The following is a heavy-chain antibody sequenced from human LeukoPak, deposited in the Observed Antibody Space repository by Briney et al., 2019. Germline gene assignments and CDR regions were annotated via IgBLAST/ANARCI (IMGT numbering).Heavy chain of an antibody. Sequence: APVKVSCKASGYTFTSYDINWVRQATGQGLEWMGWMNPNSGNTGYAQKFQGRVTMTRNTSISTAYMELSSLRSEDTAVYYCARVLGANAFDIWGQGTMVAVSS. CDR2: MNPNSGNT. CDR3: ARVLGANAFDI. D-gene: IGHD4-17*01. V-gene: IGHV1-8*01. CDR1: GYTFTSYD. J-gene: IGHJ3*02.